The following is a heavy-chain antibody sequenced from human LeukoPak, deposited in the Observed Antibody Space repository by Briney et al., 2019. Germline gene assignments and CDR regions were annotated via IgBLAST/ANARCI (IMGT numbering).Heavy chain of an antibody. V-gene: IGHV1-69*01. Sequence: ASVKVSCKASRGTFSSYAINWVRQAPGQGLEWMGGIIPIFGTANYAQKFQGRVTFTADESTSSAYMELSSLRSEDTAVYYCARSGSYGYGGLYDCWGQGTLVTVSS. D-gene: IGHD5-18*01. CDR1: RGTFSSYA. CDR2: IIPIFGTA. J-gene: IGHJ4*02. CDR3: ARSGSYGYGGLYDC.